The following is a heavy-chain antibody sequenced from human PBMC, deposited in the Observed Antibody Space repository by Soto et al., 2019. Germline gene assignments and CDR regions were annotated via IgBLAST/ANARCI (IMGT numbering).Heavy chain of an antibody. J-gene: IGHJ3*02. V-gene: IGHV3-30*18. Sequence: PGGSLRLSCAASGFTFSSYGMHWVRQAPGKGLEWVAVISYDGSNKYYADSVKGRFTISRDNSKNTLYLQMNSLRAEDTAVYYCAKVDPGADDSSDSGPLGGAFDIWGQGTMVTVSS. CDR3: AKVDPGADDSSDSGPLGGAFDI. CDR2: ISYDGSNK. D-gene: IGHD3-22*01. CDR1: GFTFSSYG.